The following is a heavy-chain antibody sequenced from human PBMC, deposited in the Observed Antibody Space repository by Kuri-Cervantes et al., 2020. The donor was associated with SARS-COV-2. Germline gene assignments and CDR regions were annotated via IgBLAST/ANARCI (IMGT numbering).Heavy chain of an antibody. D-gene: IGHD7-27*01. CDR2: IYYSGST. CDR1: GGSISSYY. J-gene: IGHJ4*02. Sequence: SETLSLTCTVSGGSISSYYWSWIRQLPGKGLEWIGYIYYSGSTNYNPSLKSRVTISVDTSKNQFSLKLSSVTAADTAVYYCASLRTGERPLLDYWGQGTLVTVSS. CDR3: ASLRTGERPLLDY. V-gene: IGHV4-59*12.